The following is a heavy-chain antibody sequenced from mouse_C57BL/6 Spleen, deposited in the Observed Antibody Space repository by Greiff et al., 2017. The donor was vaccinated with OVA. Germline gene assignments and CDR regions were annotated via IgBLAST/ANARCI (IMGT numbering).Heavy chain of an antibody. CDR3: ARAYDYSYYFDY. D-gene: IGHD2-4*01. Sequence: EVKLMESEGGLVQPGSSMKLSCTASGFTFSDYYMAWVRQVPEKGLEWVANINYDGSSTYYLDSLKSRFIISRDNAKNILYLQMSSLKSEDTATYYCARAYDYSYYFDYWGQGTTLTVSS. CDR1: GFTFSDYY. J-gene: IGHJ2*01. V-gene: IGHV5-16*01. CDR2: INYDGSST.